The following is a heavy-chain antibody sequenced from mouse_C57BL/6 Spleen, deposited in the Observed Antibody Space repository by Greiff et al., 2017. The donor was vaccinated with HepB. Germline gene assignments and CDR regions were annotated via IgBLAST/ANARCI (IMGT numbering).Heavy chain of an antibody. V-gene: IGHV14-4*01. J-gene: IGHJ4*01. Sequence: VQLKESGAELVRPGASVKLSCTASGFNIKDDYMHWVKQRPEQGLEWIGWIDPENGDTEYASKFQGKATITADTSSNTAYLQLSSLTSEDTAVYYCTTFTVVATDYWGQGTSVTVSS. D-gene: IGHD1-1*01. CDR1: GFNIKDDY. CDR3: TTFTVVATDY. CDR2: IDPENGDT.